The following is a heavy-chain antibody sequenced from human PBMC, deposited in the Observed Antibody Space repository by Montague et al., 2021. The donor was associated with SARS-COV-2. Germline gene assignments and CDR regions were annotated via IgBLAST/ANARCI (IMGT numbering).Heavy chain of an antibody. CDR3: ARSGSWGIFDP. D-gene: IGHD6-13*01. J-gene: IGHJ5*01. CDR2: IYYSGYT. Sequence: SETLSLTCTVSGGSISSSSYYWGWIRQPPGKGLEWIGSIYYSGYTHYNPSLKSRVTISVDTSKNHFSLWLSSVTAADTAVYYCARSGSWGIFDPWGQGTLVMVYS. CDR1: GGSISSSSYY. V-gene: IGHV4-39*07.